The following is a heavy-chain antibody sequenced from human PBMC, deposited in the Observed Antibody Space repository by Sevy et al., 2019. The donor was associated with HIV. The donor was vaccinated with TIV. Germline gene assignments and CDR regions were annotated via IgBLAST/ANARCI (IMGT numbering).Heavy chain of an antibody. CDR1: GFTFSIYS. CDR3: AREGCTKPHDY. D-gene: IGHD2-8*01. CDR2: FSFGCGQI. V-gene: IGHV3-23*01. Sequence: GGSLRLSCAASGFTFSIYSMSWVRQAPGKGLEWVSTFSFGCGQINYADSVKGRFTISRDNSKNTQYLQMNSLSAEDTAVYYCAREGCTKPHDYWGQGTLVTVSS. J-gene: IGHJ4*02.